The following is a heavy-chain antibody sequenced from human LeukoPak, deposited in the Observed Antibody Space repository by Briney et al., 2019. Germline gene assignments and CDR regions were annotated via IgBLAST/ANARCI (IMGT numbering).Heavy chain of an antibody. CDR3: ARVAYCGGDCYPDYYYYYGMDV. CDR1: GFTFSSYW. CDR2: INSDGSSA. J-gene: IGHJ6*02. V-gene: IGHV3-74*01. D-gene: IGHD2-21*02. Sequence: GGSLRLSCAASGFTFSSYWMHWVRQAPGKGLVWVSRINSDGSSASYADSVKGRFTISRDNAKNTLYLQMNSLRAEDTAVYYCARVAYCGGDCYPDYYYYYGMDVWGQGTTVTVSS.